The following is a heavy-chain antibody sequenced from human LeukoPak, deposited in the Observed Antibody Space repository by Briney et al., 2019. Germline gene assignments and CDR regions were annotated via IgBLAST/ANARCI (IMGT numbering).Heavy chain of an antibody. D-gene: IGHD3-3*01. CDR1: GFTFGDYA. J-gene: IGHJ4*02. Sequence: GRSLRLSCAASGFTFGDYAMHWVRQAPGKGLEWVSGISWNSGSIGYADSVKGRFTISRDNAKNSLYLQMNSLRAEDMALYYCAKAPGHDFWSGYSYFDYWGQGTLVTVSS. CDR2: ISWNSGSI. V-gene: IGHV3-9*03. CDR3: AKAPGHDFWSGYSYFDY.